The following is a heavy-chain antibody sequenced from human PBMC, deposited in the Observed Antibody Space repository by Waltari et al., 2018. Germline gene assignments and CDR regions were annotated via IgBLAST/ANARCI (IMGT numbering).Heavy chain of an antibody. D-gene: IGHD6-6*01. V-gene: IGHV3-64D*08. CDR3: VRYSSSSWSFDY. Sequence: EVQLVESGGGLVRRGGSLRLSCSASGFTFSYSAMHWVRQAPGKGLEYVSAIGSNGVSTYYADSVKGRFTISRDNSKNILYLQMSSLRDDDTGVYYCVRYSSSSWSFDYWGQGTLVTVSS. CDR2: IGSNGVST. J-gene: IGHJ4*02. CDR1: GFTFSYSA.